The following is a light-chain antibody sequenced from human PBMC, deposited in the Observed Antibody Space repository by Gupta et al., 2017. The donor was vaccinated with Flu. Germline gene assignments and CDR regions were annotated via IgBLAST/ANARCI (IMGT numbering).Light chain of an antibody. CDR3: QQDSSSSRR. CDR2: AAS. J-gene: IGKJ1*01. CDR1: QSDSSSY. V-gene: IGKV3-20*01. Sequence: EVVLTQSPATLSLSPGERATLSCRASQSDSSSYVAWYQQKPGQAPRLLIYAASSRATGVPDRFSGSGSGTEFTLTISRLEPEDLAVYYCQQDSSSSRRFGQGTKLEIK.